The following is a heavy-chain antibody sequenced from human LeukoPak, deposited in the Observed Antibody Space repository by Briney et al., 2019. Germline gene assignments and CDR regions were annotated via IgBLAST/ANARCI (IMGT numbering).Heavy chain of an antibody. CDR2: IYNSGST. J-gene: IGHJ4*02. CDR1: GGPISTYY. CDR3: ARENSNSWYLDY. D-gene: IGHD6-13*01. Sequence: SETLSLTCKVSGGPISTYYWSWIRQPPGKELEWIGYIYNSGSTNYNPSLKSRVTISVDTSKNQFSLKLSSVTAADTAVYYCARENSNSWYLDYWGQGTLVTVSS. V-gene: IGHV4-59*01.